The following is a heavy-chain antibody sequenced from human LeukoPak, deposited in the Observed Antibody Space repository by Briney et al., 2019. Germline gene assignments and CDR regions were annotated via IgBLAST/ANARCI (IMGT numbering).Heavy chain of an antibody. J-gene: IGHJ4*02. CDR1: GFTFSSYG. V-gene: IGHV3-30*18. CDR3: AKDAPRQWLTLDY. Sequence: GGSLRLSRAASGFTFSSYGMHWVRQAPGKGLEWVAVISYDGSNKYYADSVKGRFTISRDNSKNTLYLQMNSLRAEDTAVYYCAKDAPRQWLTLDYWGQGTLVTVSS. D-gene: IGHD6-19*01. CDR2: ISYDGSNK.